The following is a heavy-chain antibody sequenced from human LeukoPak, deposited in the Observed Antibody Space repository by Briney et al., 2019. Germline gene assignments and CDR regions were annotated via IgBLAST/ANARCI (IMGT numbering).Heavy chain of an antibody. CDR1: GGSISSGDYC. D-gene: IGHD6-19*01. CDR2: IYYSGST. V-gene: IGHV4-30-4*08. J-gene: IGHJ4*02. Sequence: PSQTLSLTCTVSGGSISSGDYCWSWIRQPPGKGLEWIGYIYYSGSTYYNPSLKSRVTISVDTSENQFSLKLSSVTAADTAVYYCARVSGWYSYFDYWGQGTLVTVSS. CDR3: ARVSGWYSYFDY.